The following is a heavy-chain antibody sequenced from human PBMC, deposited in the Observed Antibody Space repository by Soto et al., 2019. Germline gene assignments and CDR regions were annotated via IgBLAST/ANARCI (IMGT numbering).Heavy chain of an antibody. J-gene: IGHJ4*02. CDR1: GGTFISYA. D-gene: IGHD1-26*01. CDR3: ARVPRIVVGAYPFDY. Sequence: QVQLVQSGAEVKKPGSSVKVSCKASGGTFISYAISWVRQAPGQGLEWMGGIIPIFGTANYAQKFQGRVTITADESTSTAYMELSSLRSEDTAVYYCARVPRIVVGAYPFDYWGQGTLVTVSS. CDR2: IIPIFGTA. V-gene: IGHV1-69*01.